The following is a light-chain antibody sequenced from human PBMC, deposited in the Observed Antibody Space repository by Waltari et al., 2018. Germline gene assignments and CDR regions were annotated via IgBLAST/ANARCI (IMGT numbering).Light chain of an antibody. CDR3: AAWDDRMNGHWV. CDR1: SSNIGDNV. V-gene: IGLV1-44*01. CDR2: RND. J-gene: IGLJ3*02. Sequence: QSVLTQSPSASGTPGQRVTISCSGSSSNIGDNVVNWYQQLPGKAPKLLIYRNDQRPLVVPDRFSASKSGTSASLAISGLQSEDEADYYCAAWDDRMNGHWVFGGGTKVTVL.